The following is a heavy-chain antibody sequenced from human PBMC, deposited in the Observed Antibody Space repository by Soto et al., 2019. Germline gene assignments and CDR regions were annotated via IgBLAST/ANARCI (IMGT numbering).Heavy chain of an antibody. CDR1: GFTFSSYD. Sequence: EVQLVESGGGLVQPGGSLRLSCAASGFTFSSYDMHWVRQATGKGLEWVSAIGTAGDTYYPGSVKGRFTISRENAKNSLYLQMNSLSAGDTAVYYCARDYYDSSGYYYFDYWGHGTLVTVSS. D-gene: IGHD3-22*01. J-gene: IGHJ4*01. V-gene: IGHV3-13*01. CDR3: ARDYYDSSGYYYFDY. CDR2: IGTAGDT.